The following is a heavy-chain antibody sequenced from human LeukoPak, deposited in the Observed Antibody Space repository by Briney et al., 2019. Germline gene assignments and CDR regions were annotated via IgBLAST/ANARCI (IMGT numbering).Heavy chain of an antibody. Sequence: GGSLRLSCAASGFTFSSYWIHWVRQAPGKGLVWVSHVDSDGSSTSYADSVKGRFTISRDNAKNTLYLQMNSLRAEDTAVYYCARASGEGGFDPWGQGTLVTVSS. D-gene: IGHD3-10*01. CDR1: GFTFSSYW. CDR3: ARASGEGGFDP. J-gene: IGHJ5*02. V-gene: IGHV3-74*01. CDR2: VDSDGSST.